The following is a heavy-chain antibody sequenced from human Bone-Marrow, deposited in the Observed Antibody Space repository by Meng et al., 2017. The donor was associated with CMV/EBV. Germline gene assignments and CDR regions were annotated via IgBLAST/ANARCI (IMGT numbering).Heavy chain of an antibody. Sequence: GESLKISCAASGFTISSYGMHWVRQAPGKGLEWVAFIRYDGSNKYYADSVKGLFTISRDNSKNTLYLQMNSLRAEATAVYYCAKDMIAYSVVGYRYYYYGMDVWGQGTTVTVSS. D-gene: IGHD3-16*02. CDR3: AKDMIAYSVVGYRYYYYGMDV. V-gene: IGHV3-30*02. CDR1: GFTISSYG. CDR2: IRYDGSNK. J-gene: IGHJ6*02.